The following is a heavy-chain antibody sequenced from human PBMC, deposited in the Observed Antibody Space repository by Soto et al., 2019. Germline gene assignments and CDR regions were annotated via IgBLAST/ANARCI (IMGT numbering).Heavy chain of an antibody. CDR2: ISGGSSYT. CDR1: GFSFGDSY. D-gene: IGHD3-22*01. V-gene: IGHV3-11*05. CDR3: AKTRVADAGYYFDH. Sequence: QVHLVESGGGLVKPGGSLRLSCAASGFSFGDSYMSWIRQSAGKGLEWLSYISGGSSYTKYSESVKGRFTISRDNARRSLLIQLNCLRADDTAMYYCAKTRVADAGYYFDHWGQGTMVTVSS. J-gene: IGHJ4*02.